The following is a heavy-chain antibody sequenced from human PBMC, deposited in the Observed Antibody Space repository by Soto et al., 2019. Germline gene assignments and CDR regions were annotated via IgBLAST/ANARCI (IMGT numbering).Heavy chain of an antibody. CDR2: ISDSGTST. CDR1: GFTFSSFA. CDR3: AKEPITMVRGVTIDY. D-gene: IGHD3-10*01. J-gene: IGHJ4*02. V-gene: IGHV3-23*01. Sequence: PGGSLRLSCAASGFTFSSFAMSWVRQAPGKGLEWVSCISDSGTSTYYADSVKGRFTISRDNSKNTLYLQMNSLRAEDTAVYYCAKEPITMVRGVTIDYWGQGTLVTVSS.